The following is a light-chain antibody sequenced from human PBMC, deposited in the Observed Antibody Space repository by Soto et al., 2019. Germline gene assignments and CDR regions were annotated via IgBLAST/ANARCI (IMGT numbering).Light chain of an antibody. J-gene: IGLJ3*02. CDR3: CSYTPAYTWV. CDR1: SSDVGVHNF. Sequence: QSALTQPASVSGSPGQSISISCTGSSSDVGVHNFVSWYQHHPGKAPKVLIYGATNRPSGVSNRFSGSKSGNTASLTISGLQAEDEADYYCCSYTPAYTWVFGGGTKLTVL. V-gene: IGLV2-14*01. CDR2: GAT.